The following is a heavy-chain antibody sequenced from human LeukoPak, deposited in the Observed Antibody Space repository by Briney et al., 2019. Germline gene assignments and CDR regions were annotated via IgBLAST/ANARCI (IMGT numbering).Heavy chain of an antibody. J-gene: IGHJ5*02. CDR2: IYYSGST. D-gene: IGHD3-16*01. V-gene: IGHV4-39*07. CDR3: AREGGRGGWFAD. CDR1: GGSLSSSSYY. Sequence: SETLSLTCTVSGGSLSSSSYYWGWIRQPPGTGLEWIGSIYYSGSTYYNPSLKSRVTISVDTSKNQFSLKLSSVTAADTAVYYCAREGGRGGWFADWGQGTLVTVSS.